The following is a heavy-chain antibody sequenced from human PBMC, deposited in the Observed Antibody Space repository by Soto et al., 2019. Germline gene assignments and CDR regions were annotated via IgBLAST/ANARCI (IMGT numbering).Heavy chain of an antibody. CDR3: ARVSNEYSGNGAFDY. D-gene: IGHD4-4*01. CDR1: GGSISGFP. Sequence: SETLSLICSVSGGSISGFPWIWIRQPPGKGLEWVGYIYHTGRTNYNPSLKSRLTVSLDMSRNQFSLQLSSVTAADTALYYCARVSNEYSGNGAFDYWGLGTLVTVSS. CDR2: IYHTGRT. J-gene: IGHJ4*02. V-gene: IGHV4-59*01.